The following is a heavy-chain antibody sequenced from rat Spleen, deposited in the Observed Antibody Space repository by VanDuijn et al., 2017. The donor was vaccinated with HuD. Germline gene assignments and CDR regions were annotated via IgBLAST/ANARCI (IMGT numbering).Heavy chain of an antibody. CDR1: GFTFSNYG. J-gene: IGHJ3*01. CDR3: ATAGSRVSRFAY. Sequence: EVQLVESGGGLVQPGRSLKLSCAASGFTFSNYGMAWARQTPTKGLEWVASISPSGGSTHYRDSAKGRFTISRDSAKSTLYLQMDSLRSEDTATYYCATAGSRVSRFAYWGQGTLVTVSS. D-gene: IGHD1-4*01. CDR2: ISPSGGST. V-gene: IGHV5-19*01.